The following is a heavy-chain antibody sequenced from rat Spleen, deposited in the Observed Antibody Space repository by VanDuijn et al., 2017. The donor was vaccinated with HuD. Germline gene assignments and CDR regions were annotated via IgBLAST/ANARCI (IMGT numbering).Heavy chain of an antibody. D-gene: IGHD1-7*01. Sequence: QVQLKESGPGLVQPSQTLSLTCTVSGFSLTNYHVSWVRQVPGKGLEWIGVMWGGGFTDYNSPLKSRLSITRDTSKSQIFLKMISLHTEDTAMYFCARRMGSRHWYFDLWGPGTMVTVSS. V-gene: IGHV2-15*01. CDR1: GFSLTNYH. CDR3: ARRMGSRHWYFDL. CDR2: MWGGGFT. J-gene: IGHJ1*01.